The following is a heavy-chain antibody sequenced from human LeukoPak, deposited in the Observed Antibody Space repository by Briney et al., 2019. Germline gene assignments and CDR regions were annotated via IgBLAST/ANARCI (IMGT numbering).Heavy chain of an antibody. V-gene: IGHV3-30*04. CDR1: GFTFSSYA. D-gene: IGHD5-18*01. CDR3: ARGAWGRGYSYGSGYFDY. CDR2: ISYDGSNK. Sequence: GGSLRLSCAASGFTFSSYAMHWVRQAPGKGLEWVAVISYDGSNKYYADSVKGRFTISRDNSKNTLYLQMNGLRAEDTAVYYCARGAWGRGYSYGSGYFDYWGQGTLVTVSS. J-gene: IGHJ4*02.